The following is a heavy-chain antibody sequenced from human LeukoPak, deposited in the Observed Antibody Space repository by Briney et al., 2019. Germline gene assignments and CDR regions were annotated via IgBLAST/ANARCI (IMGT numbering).Heavy chain of an antibody. CDR3: ARDGQYSSGHVGI. CDR2: IYYSGST. D-gene: IGHD6-19*01. J-gene: IGHJ3*02. V-gene: IGHV4-39*07. Sequence: PSETLSLTCTVSGGSISSSSYYWGWIRQPPGKGLEWIGSIYYSGSTYYNPSLKSRVTISVDTSKNQFSLKLSSVTAADTAVYYCARDGQYSSGHVGIWGQGTMVTVSS. CDR1: GGSISSSSYY.